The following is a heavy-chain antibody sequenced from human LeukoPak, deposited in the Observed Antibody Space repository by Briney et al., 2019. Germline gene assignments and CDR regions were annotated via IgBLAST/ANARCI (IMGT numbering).Heavy chain of an antibody. V-gene: IGHV3-53*01. D-gene: IGHD3-10*01. CDR3: ASHMVRGVRRNAIYYFDY. CDR2: IYSGGST. CDR1: GFTVSSNY. J-gene: IGHJ4*02. Sequence: GGSLRLSCAASGFTVSSNYMSWVRQAPGKGLEWVSVIYSGGSTYYADSVKGRFTISRDNSKNTLYLQMNSLRAEDTAVYYCASHMVRGVRRNAIYYFDYWGQGTLVTVSS.